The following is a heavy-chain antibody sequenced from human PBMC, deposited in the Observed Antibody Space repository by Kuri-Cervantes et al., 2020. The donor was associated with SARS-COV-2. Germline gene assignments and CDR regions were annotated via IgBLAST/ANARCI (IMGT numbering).Heavy chain of an antibody. CDR3: ARGRQQLGWNFDF. D-gene: IGHD6-13*01. J-gene: IGHJ4*02. Sequence: GESLKISCAGSGFTFSDYYMTWIRQAPGKGLQWVSYISNSGSYTNYAAFVKGRFTISRDNAQKSLYLKMSSLRGDDTAVYYCARGRQQLGWNFDFWGQGILVTVSS. CDR1: GFTFSDYY. V-gene: IGHV3-11*06. CDR2: ISNSGSYT.